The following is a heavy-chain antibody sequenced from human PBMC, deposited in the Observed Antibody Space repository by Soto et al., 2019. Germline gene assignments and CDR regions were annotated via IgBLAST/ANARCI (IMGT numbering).Heavy chain of an antibody. V-gene: IGHV4-34*01. CDR2: INHSGST. J-gene: IGHJ4*02. CDR1: GGSFSGYY. CDR3: ARGLGAGYLYYFNY. D-gene: IGHD3-9*01. Sequence: SEALSLTCAVYGGSFSGYYWSWIRQPPGKGLEWIGEINHSGSTNYNPSLKSRVTISVDTSKNQFSLKLSSVTAADTAVYYCARGLGAGYLYYFNYWGQGTLVTVSS.